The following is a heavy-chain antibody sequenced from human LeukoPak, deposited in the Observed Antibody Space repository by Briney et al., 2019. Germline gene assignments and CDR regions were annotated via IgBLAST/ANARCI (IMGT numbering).Heavy chain of an antibody. Sequence: SETLSLXCSVSGASISSGSYFWTWTRQPAGKGLEWIGRIYTTGSTNYNPPLTSRVTISMDASKNQFSLNLSSVTAADTAVYYCATSPYYFYMDVWGKGTSVIVSS. V-gene: IGHV4-61*02. CDR1: GASISSGSYF. J-gene: IGHJ6*03. CDR2: IYTTGST. CDR3: ATSPYYFYMDV.